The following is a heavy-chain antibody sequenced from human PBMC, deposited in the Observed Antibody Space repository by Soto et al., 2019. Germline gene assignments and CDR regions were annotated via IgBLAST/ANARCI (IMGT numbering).Heavy chain of an antibody. CDR3: VRATYFSDSSGYTRCLDY. J-gene: IGHJ4*02. Sequence: SLRLSCAGSGCTLSDHYIDWVRQAPGKGLEWVGRSRDKPQGYSTAYAASVKGRFTTSRDESKNSAYLQMNSLKTEDTAVYYCVRATYFSDSSGYTRCLDYWGQGTLVTVSS. D-gene: IGHD3-22*01. CDR2: SRDKPQGYST. V-gene: IGHV3-72*01. CDR1: GCTLSDHY.